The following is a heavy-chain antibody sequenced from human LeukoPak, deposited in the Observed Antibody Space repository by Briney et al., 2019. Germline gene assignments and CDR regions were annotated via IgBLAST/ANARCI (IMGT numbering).Heavy chain of an antibody. D-gene: IGHD6-19*01. CDR1: GGSISGYY. Sequence: PSETLSLTCSVSGGSISGYYWSWIRQPPGKGLEWIGYIHYSGSTHYNPSLKSRVTISVDTSKNQFSLKLSSVTAADTAVYFCARTQEAGYSSGRYDSSYYYYMDVWGKGTTVTISS. CDR3: ARTQEAGYSSGRYDSSYYYYMDV. J-gene: IGHJ6*03. V-gene: IGHV4-59*01. CDR2: IHYSGST.